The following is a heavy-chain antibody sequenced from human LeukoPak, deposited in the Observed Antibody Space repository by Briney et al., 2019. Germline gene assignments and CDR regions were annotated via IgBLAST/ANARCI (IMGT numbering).Heavy chain of an antibody. D-gene: IGHD3-10*01. CDR2: IYYSGST. Sequence: PSETLSLTCTVSGGSISSYYWSWIRRPPGKGLEWIGYIYYSGSTNYNPSLKSRVTISVDTSKNQFSLKLSSVTAADTAVYYCARASYGNAFDIWGQGTMVTVSS. V-gene: IGHV4-59*01. CDR3: ARASYGNAFDI. CDR1: GGSISSYY. J-gene: IGHJ3*02.